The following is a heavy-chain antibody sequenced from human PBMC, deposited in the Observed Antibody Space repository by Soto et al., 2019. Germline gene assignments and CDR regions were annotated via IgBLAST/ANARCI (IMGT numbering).Heavy chain of an antibody. J-gene: IGHJ6*04. Sequence: GGSLRLSCAASGFTFCSYAMCGVRQAPGKGLEWVAYITTSGSTIYYAASVKGRVTISRDNAQTSLYLQMNSLRAEDTAVYSSARVRDVVMDVWDKATTVTVSS. CDR2: ITTSGSTI. D-gene: IGHD2-2*01. CDR1: GFTFCSYA. CDR3: ARVRDVVMDV. V-gene: IGHV3-48*03.